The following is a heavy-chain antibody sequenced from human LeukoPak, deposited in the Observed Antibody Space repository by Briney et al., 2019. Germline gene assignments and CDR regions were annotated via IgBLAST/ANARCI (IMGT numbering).Heavy chain of an antibody. V-gene: IGHV3-7*01. CDR2: IKEDGREK. J-gene: IGHJ4*02. CDR3: ARDSGSGNNDY. D-gene: IGHD1-26*01. CDR1: GFTFSSSW. Sequence: GGSLRLSCATSGFTFSSSWMSWVRQAPGKGLECVANIKEDGREKYYVDSVKGRYTISRDNAKNSLYLQMSSLRAEDTAVYYCARDSGSGNNDYWGQGTLVTVSS.